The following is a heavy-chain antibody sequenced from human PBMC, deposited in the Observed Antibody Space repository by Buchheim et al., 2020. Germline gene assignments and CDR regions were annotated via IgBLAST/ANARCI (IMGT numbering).Heavy chain of an antibody. D-gene: IGHD5-18*01. V-gene: IGHV3-15*01. CDR2: INSKTDGWTT. CDR1: GFTFSNAW. CDR3: TTCCVDTAMKSYYYYGMDV. J-gene: IGHJ6*02. Sequence: EVQLVESGGGLVKPGGSLRLSCAASGFTFSNAWMSWVRQAPGKGLEWVGRINSKTDGWTTDYAAPVKGRFTISRDDSKNTLYLQMNSLKTEDTAVYYCTTCCVDTAMKSYYYYGMDVWGQGTT.